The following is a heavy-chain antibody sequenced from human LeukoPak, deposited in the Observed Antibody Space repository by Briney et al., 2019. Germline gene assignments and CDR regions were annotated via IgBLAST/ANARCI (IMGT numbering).Heavy chain of an antibody. Sequence: PVKVSCKASGGTFSSYAISWVRQAPGQGLEWMGRIIPIFGIANYAQKFQGRVTITADKSTSTAYMELSSLRSEDTAVYYCAREGEITGTTGSFDYWGQGTLVTVSS. D-gene: IGHD1-7*01. CDR1: GGTFSSYA. J-gene: IGHJ4*02. V-gene: IGHV1-69*04. CDR3: AREGEITGTTGSFDY. CDR2: IIPIFGIA.